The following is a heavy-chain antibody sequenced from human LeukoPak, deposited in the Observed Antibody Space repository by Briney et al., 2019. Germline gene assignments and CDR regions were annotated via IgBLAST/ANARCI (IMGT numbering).Heavy chain of an antibody. J-gene: IGHJ4*02. D-gene: IGHD6-19*01. CDR2: IYTSGST. CDR1: GGSISSGGYY. CDR3: ARVKSSGWVFDY. Sequence: PSETLSLTCTVSGGSISSGGYYWSWIRQHPGKGLEWIGRIYTSGSTNYNPSLKSRVTMSVDTSKNQFSLKLSSVTAADTAVYYCARVKSSGWVFDYWGQGTLVTVSS. V-gene: IGHV4-61*02.